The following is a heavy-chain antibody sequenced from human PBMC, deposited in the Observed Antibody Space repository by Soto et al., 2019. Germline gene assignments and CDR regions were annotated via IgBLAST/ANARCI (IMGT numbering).Heavy chain of an antibody. D-gene: IGHD3-10*01. V-gene: IGHV3-53*04. J-gene: IGHJ5*01. Sequence: GGSLRLSCAASGFTVSSNYMTWVRQAPGKGLEWVSVIYSGGTTYYADSVKGRFTISRHNSKNTLYLQMNSLRAEDTAVYYCAREADLTYCGVPPADSWGKGTLVTVPS. CDR3: AREADLTYCGVPPADS. CDR1: GFTVSSNY. CDR2: IYSGGTT.